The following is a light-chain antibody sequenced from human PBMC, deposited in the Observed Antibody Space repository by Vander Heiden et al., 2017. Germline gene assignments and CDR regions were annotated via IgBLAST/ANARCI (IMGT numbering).Light chain of an antibody. V-gene: IGKV3-15*01. J-gene: IGKJ2*01. CDR1: QSVNSN. Sequence: EIGMTQSPATLSVSTGERATLSCRASQSVNSNLAWYQQKPGQAPRLLSYGASTRAPGIPARFSGRGSGTEFTLTISSLQSEDFAVYYCQQYNNWPYTFGQGTKLEIK. CDR3: QQYNNWPYT. CDR2: GAS.